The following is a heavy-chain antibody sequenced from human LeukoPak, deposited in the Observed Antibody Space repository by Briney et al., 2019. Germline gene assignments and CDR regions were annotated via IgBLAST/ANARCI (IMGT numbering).Heavy chain of an antibody. CDR3: ARVTAVAGTSVGVDA. Sequence: GGSLRLSCAASGFTFSNYEMNWIRQAPGKGLEWISYISNSGNTKYYADSVKGRFTISRDNAKNSLYLQMNSLRAEDTAVYYCARVTAVAGTSVGVDAWGQGILVTVS. CDR2: ISNSGNTK. CDR1: GFTFSNYE. J-gene: IGHJ4*02. D-gene: IGHD6-19*01. V-gene: IGHV3-48*03.